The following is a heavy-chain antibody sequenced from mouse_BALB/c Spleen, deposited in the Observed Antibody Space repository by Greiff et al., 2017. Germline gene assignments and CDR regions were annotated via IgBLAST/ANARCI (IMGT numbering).Heavy chain of an antibody. CDR1: GFTFSSFG. D-gene: IGHD2-10*02. CDR2: ISSGSSTI. V-gene: IGHV5-17*02. Sequence: EVKLMESGGGLVQPGGSRKLSCAASGFTFSSFGMHWVRQAPEKGLEWVAYISSGSSTIYYADTVKGRFTISRDNPKNTLFLQMTSLRSEDTAMYYCARSGRYGNYWGQGTTLTVSS. J-gene: IGHJ2*01. CDR3: ARSGRYGNY.